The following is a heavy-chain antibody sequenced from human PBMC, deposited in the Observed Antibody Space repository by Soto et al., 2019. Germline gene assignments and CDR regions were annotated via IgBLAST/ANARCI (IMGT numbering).Heavy chain of an antibody. CDR2: VWYDGRED. V-gene: IGHV3-33*01. Sequence: QEQLVESGGGVVQPGRSLRLSCAAAGFTFSNYGMHWVRQAPGKGLEWVALVWYDGREDYYADSVKGRFTISRDNSKKTVSLQMNSLRVEDTAIYYCARENTVTQCYYYYGLDVWGQGTTVTVSS. CDR1: GFTFSNYG. D-gene: IGHD4-17*01. CDR3: ARENTVTQCYYYYGLDV. J-gene: IGHJ6*02.